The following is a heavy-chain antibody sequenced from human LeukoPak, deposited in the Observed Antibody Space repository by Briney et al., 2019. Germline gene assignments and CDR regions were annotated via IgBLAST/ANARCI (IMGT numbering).Heavy chain of an antibody. Sequence: SETLSLTCTVSGGSISNYYWSWIRQPPGKGLQWIGYVYDTGSTNCSPSLKSRLSISIDTSKNQFSLKLSSVTAADTAVYYCARATYYDFWSGWRDWGQGTLVTVSS. V-gene: IGHV4-59*01. J-gene: IGHJ4*02. CDR2: VYDTGST. CDR1: GGSISNYY. D-gene: IGHD3-3*01. CDR3: ARATYYDFWSGWRD.